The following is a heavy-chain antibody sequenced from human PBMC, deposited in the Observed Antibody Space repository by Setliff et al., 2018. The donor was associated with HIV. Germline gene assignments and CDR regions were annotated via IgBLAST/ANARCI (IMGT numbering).Heavy chain of an antibody. Sequence: SETLSLTCAVYGGSFSGYYWSWIRQPPGKGLEWIGEINHSGSTNYNPSLKSRVTISVDTSKNQFSLKLSSVTAADTAVYYCARSYRNSLFDAFDIWGQGTMVTVSS. CDR2: INHSGST. J-gene: IGHJ3*02. CDR1: GGSFSGYY. CDR3: ARSYRNSLFDAFDI. D-gene: IGHD6-6*01. V-gene: IGHV4-34*01.